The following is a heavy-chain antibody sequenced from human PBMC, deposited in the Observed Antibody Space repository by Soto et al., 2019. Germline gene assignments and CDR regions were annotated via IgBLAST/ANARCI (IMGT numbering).Heavy chain of an antibody. J-gene: IGHJ5*02. D-gene: IGHD3-10*01. CDR3: ARVYYGSGRGWFDP. V-gene: IGHV1-69*02. Sequence: QVQLVQSGAEVKKPGSSVKVSCKASGGTFSSYTISWVRQAPVQGLEWMGRIIPILGIANYAQKFQGRVTITADKSTSTAYMELSSLRSEDTAVYYCARVYYGSGRGWFDPWGQGTLVTVSS. CDR1: GGTFSSYT. CDR2: IIPILGIA.